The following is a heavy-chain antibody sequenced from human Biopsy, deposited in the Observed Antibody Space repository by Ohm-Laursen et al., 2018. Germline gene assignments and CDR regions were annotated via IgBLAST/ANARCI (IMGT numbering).Heavy chain of an antibody. V-gene: IGHV4-61*03. CDR3: ARGSNDFGGLYFPR. J-gene: IGHJ4*02. CDR2: ISHTGYT. Sequence: GTLSLTCTVSGGSTGGSGDYWSWIRQPPGKGLEWIGHISHTGYTSYKSSLKSRVTISVDTSRNHFSLRLSSLTAADTAVYYCARGSNDFGGLYFPRWGQGTLLTVSS. CDR1: GGSTGGSGDY. D-gene: IGHD4-23*01.